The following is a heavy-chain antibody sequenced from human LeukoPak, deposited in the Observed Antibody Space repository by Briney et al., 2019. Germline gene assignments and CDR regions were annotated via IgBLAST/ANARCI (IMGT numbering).Heavy chain of an antibody. D-gene: IGHD6-19*01. J-gene: IGHJ2*01. CDR1: GYTFTSYE. CDR2: ITPNNGNT. V-gene: IGHV1-8*03. Sequence: AGVKVSCKASGYTFTSYEINWVRQAPGQGPEWMGWITPNNGNTGYAQKFQGRVTITRSTSISTVYLELSSLKSEDTAVYYCARQRGSGSFRYFDIWGRGNLCSVSS. CDR3: ARQRGSGSFRYFDI.